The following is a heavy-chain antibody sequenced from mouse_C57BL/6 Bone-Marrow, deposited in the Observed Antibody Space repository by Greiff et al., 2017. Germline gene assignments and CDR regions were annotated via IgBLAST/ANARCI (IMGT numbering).Heavy chain of an antibody. D-gene: IGHD1-1*01. CDR3: ARPHYGSTSWFAY. CDR1: GFTFSDYG. V-gene: IGHV5-17*01. Sequence: DVMLVESGGGLVKPGGSLKLSCAASGFTFSDYGMHWVRQAPEKGLEWVAYISSGSSTIYYADTVKGRFTISRDNAKNTLFLQMTSLRSEDTAMYYCARPHYGSTSWFAYWGQGTLVTVSA. CDR2: ISSGSSTI. J-gene: IGHJ3*01.